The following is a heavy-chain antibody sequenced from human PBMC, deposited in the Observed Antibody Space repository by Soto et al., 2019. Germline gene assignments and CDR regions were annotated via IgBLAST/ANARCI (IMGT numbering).Heavy chain of an antibody. CDR3: ARAGDSSGYYYFQPWFDP. J-gene: IGHJ5*02. D-gene: IGHD3-22*01. Sequence: QVQLQESGPGLVKPSETLSLTCTVSGGSISSYYWSWIRQPPGKGLEWIGYIYYSGSTNYNPSLKSRVTISVDTSKNQFSLKLSSVTAADTAVYYCARAGDSSGYYYFQPWFDPWGQGTLVTVSS. CDR2: IYYSGST. V-gene: IGHV4-59*01. CDR1: GGSISSYY.